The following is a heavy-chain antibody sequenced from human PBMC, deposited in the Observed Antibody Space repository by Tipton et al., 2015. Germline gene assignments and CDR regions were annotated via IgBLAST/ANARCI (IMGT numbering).Heavy chain of an antibody. CDR1: GGTLRDYQ. CDR3: ARGLKQQLIPTRYYFDD. CDR2: VNHRGST. Sequence: LRLSCAVYGGTLRDYQLSWIRQPPGKGLEWIGEVNHRGSTNYNPSLKSRVTISIDTSKNQFSLKLNSVTAADTAVYYCARGLKQQLIPTRYYFDDWGQGTLVTVSS. J-gene: IGHJ4*02. D-gene: IGHD1-1*01. V-gene: IGHV4-34*01.